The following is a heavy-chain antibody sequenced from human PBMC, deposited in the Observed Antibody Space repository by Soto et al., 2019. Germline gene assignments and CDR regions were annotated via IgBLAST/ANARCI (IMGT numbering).Heavy chain of an antibody. J-gene: IGHJ6*03. Sequence: ASVKVSCKASGYTFTSYYMHWVRQAPGQGLEWMGIINPCGGSTSYAQKFQGRVTMTRDTSTSTVYMELSSLRSEDTAVYYCARDQIPVYDILTGYYSPYYYYYYMDVWGKGTTVTVSS. V-gene: IGHV1-46*03. CDR1: GYTFTSYY. CDR3: ARDQIPVYDILTGYYSPYYYYYYMDV. CDR2: INPCGGST. D-gene: IGHD3-9*01.